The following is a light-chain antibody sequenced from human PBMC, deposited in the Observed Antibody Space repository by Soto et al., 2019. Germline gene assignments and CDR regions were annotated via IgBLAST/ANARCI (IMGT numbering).Light chain of an antibody. CDR1: EGSDNY. V-gene: IGKV1-27*01. Sequence: DIQMTQSPPSLSASIGDRVTITCRASEGSDNYLAWFQQKPGKVPKLLIYAASTLQSGVPSRFRGSGSGTEFTLIISSLQPDVVATYYCQKYNNGGPLTFGGGTKVDIK. CDR3: QKYNNGGPLT. J-gene: IGKJ4*01. CDR2: AAS.